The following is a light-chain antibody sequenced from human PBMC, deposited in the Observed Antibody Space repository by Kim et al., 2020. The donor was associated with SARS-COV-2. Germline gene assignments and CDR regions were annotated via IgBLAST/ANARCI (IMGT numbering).Light chain of an antibody. J-gene: IGKJ1*01. V-gene: IGKV3-15*01. CDR1: QSVLNN. CDR2: GAS. Sequence: APGERATPSCRASQSVLNNLAWYQQKPGQAARLLIYGASTRAHGIPARFSGSASGTEFTLTISSLQSEDFAVYYCQHYDNRPPWTFGQGTKVEIK. CDR3: QHYDNRPPWT.